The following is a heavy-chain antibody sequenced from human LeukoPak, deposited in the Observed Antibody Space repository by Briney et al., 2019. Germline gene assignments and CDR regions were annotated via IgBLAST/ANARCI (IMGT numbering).Heavy chain of an antibody. CDR1: GYSFTSYW. D-gene: IGHD6-13*01. CDR3: ARTNGYSSSWYVY. Sequence: GESLKIPCKGSGYSFTSYWISWVRQMPGKGLEWMGRIDPSDSYTNYSPSFQGHVTISADKSISTAYLQWSSLKASDTAMYYCARTNGYSSSWYVYWGQGTLVTVSS. J-gene: IGHJ4*02. V-gene: IGHV5-10-1*01. CDR2: IDPSDSYT.